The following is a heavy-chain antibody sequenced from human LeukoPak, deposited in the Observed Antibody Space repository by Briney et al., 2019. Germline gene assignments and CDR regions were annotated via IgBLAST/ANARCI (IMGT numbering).Heavy chain of an antibody. CDR1: GYTFTSYG. J-gene: IGHJ4*02. CDR3: ARDESSYYYDSTCASY. CDR2: ISAYNGNT. V-gene: IGHV1-18*01. Sequence: ASVKVSCKASGYTFTSYGISWVRQAPGQGLEWMGWISAYNGNTNYAQKLQGRVTMTTDTSTSTAYMELRSLRSDDTAVYYCARDESSYYYDSTCASYWGQGTLVTVCS. D-gene: IGHD3-22*01.